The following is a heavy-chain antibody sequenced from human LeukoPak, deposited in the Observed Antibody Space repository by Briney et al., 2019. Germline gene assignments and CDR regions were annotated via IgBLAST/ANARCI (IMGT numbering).Heavy chain of an antibody. D-gene: IGHD6-19*01. CDR2: INHSGST. J-gene: IGHJ5*02. Sequence: SETLSLTCAVYGGSFSGYYWSWIRQPPGKGLEWIGEINHSGSTNYNPSLKSRVTISVDTSKNQFSLKLSSVTAADTAVYYCARGRDSSGWYRRTWFDPWGQGTLVTVSS. V-gene: IGHV4-34*01. CDR3: ARGRDSSGWYRRTWFDP. CDR1: GGSFSGYY.